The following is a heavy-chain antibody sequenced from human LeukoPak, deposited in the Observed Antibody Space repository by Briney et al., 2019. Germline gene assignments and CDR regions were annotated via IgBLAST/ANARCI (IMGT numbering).Heavy chain of an antibody. CDR3: ARRNYGDYDHYFDY. J-gene: IGHJ4*02. V-gene: IGHV4-59*08. CDR1: GGSFSSYY. D-gene: IGHD4-17*01. CDR2: IYYSGTT. Sequence: PSETLSLTCTVSGGSFSSYYWSWIRQPPGKGLEWIGYIYYSGTTNYNPSLKSRVTISVDTSRNQFSLKLSSVTAADTAVYYCARRNYGDYDHYFDYWGQGTLVTVSS.